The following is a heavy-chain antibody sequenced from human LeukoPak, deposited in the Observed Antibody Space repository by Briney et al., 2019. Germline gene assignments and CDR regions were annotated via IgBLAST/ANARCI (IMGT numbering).Heavy chain of an antibody. Sequence: GSSVKVSCKASGGTFSSYAISWVRQAPGQGLEGMGGIIPIFGTANYAQKFQGRVTTTADKSTSTAYMELSSLRSEDTAVYYCARDKGEMATIAPFDYWGQGTLVTVSS. CDR3: ARDKGEMATIAPFDY. J-gene: IGHJ4*02. CDR1: GGTFSSYA. CDR2: IIPIFGTA. V-gene: IGHV1-69*06. D-gene: IGHD5-24*01.